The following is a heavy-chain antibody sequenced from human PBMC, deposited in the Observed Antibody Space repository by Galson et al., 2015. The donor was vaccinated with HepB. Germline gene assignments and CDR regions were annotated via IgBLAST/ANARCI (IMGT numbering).Heavy chain of an antibody. D-gene: IGHD3-10*01. Sequence: CAISGDSASSNSAAWNWIRQSPSRGLEWLGRTYLRARWYIDYAVSVKGRITINADTSKNQFSLHFNSVIPEDTAVYYCARDPRGGPDSENYFDYWGQGTLVTVSS. J-gene: IGHJ4*02. CDR2: TYLRARWYI. CDR1: GDSASSNSAA. CDR3: ARDPRGGPDSENYFDY. V-gene: IGHV6-1*01.